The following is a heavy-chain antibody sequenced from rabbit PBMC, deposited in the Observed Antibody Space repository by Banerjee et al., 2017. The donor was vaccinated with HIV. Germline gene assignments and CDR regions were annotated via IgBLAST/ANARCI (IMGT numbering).Heavy chain of an antibody. V-gene: IGHV1S7*01. CDR3: VRGSDGSYMDEFNL. J-gene: IGHJ4*01. CDR1: GFTISDYY. Sequence: QLKETGGGLVQPGGSLTLSCEASGFTISDYYMNWVRQAPGKGLEWIGIIYANRGNTDYATWVNGRFTISNDNTQNTVDLQMNSLTAADTATYFCVRGSDGSYMDEFNLWGPGTLVTVS. CDR2: IYANRGNT. D-gene: IGHD5-1*01.